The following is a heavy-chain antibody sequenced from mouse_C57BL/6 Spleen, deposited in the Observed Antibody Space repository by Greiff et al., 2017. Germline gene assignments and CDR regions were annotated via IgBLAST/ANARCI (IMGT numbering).Heavy chain of an antibody. CDR1: GFTFTDYY. Sequence: EVQLVESGGGLVQPGGSLSLSCAASGFTFTDYYMSWVRQPPGKALEWLGFIRNKANGYTTEYSASVKGRFTISRDNSQSILYLQMNALRAEDSATYYCARYRYYGSYYFDYWGQGTTLTVSS. CDR2: IRNKANGYTT. D-gene: IGHD1-1*01. CDR3: ARYRYYGSYYFDY. J-gene: IGHJ2*01. V-gene: IGHV7-3*01.